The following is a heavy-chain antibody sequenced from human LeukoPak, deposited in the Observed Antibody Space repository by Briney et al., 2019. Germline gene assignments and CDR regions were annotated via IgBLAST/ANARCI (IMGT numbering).Heavy chain of an antibody. D-gene: IGHD3-16*01. CDR2: IIPSDGDT. Sequence: ASVKVSCKASGYAFINYYVEWVRQAPGQGLEWMGIIIPSDGDTGYAQKFRGRITMTRDTSTNTVYMELSSLRSEGTAVYYCARVARPGPSRGLGNYWGQGTLVTVSS. CDR3: ARVARPGPSRGLGNY. V-gene: IGHV1-46*01. J-gene: IGHJ4*02. CDR1: GYAFINYY.